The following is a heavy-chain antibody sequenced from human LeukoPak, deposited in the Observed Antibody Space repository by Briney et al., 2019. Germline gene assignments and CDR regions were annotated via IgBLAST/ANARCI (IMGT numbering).Heavy chain of an antibody. CDR2: ISSSSYI. D-gene: IGHD2-2*03. CDR3: ARAPVDIVVVPAAIG. CDR1: GFTFSSYS. J-gene: IGHJ4*02. V-gene: IGHV3-21*01. Sequence: PGGSLRLSCAASGFTFSSYSMNWVRQAPGKGLEWVSSISSSSYIYYADSVKGRFTISRDNAKNSLYLQMNSLRAEDTAVYYCARAPVDIVVVPAAIGWGQGTLVTVSS.